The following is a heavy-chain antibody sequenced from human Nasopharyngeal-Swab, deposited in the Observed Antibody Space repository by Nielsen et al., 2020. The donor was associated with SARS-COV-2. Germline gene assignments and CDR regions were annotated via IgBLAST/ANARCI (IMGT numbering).Heavy chain of an antibody. CDR2: INHSGST. CDR1: GGSFSGYY. Sequence: SETLSLTCAVYGGSFSGYYWSWIRQPPGKGLEWIGEINHSGSTNYNPSLKSRVTISVDTSKNQFSLKLSSVTAADTAVYYCARGPHHGGFDYWGQGTLVTVPS. J-gene: IGHJ4*02. D-gene: IGHD3-16*01. V-gene: IGHV4-34*01. CDR3: ARGPHHGGFDY.